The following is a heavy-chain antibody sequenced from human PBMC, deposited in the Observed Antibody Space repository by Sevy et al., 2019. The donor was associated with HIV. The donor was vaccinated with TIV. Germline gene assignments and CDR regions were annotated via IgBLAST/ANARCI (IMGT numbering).Heavy chain of an antibody. CDR2: INGDGGSA. V-gene: IGHV3-74*01. CDR1: GCTFSSYW. CDR3: VRAYAHYGDSIGFYYGMDV. J-gene: IGHJ6*02. Sequence: GGSLRLSCAASGCTFSSYWMHWVRQAPGKGLLWVSLINGDGGSANYADSVKGRFIISRDNAKNTLYLQMNSLRAEDTAMYYCVRAYAHYGDSIGFYYGMDVWGQGVTVTVSS. D-gene: IGHD2-21*02.